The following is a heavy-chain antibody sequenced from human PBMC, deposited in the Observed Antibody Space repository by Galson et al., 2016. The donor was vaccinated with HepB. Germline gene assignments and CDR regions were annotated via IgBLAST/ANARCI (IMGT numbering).Heavy chain of an antibody. V-gene: IGHV5-51*03. CDR2: IFPDKSDS. D-gene: IGHD3/OR15-3a*01. CDR1: GFSFTSYW. CDR3: ARHAAQYDFWSGSWPLIDDYGMDV. J-gene: IGHJ6*02. Sequence: QSGAEVKKPGESLKISCKGSGFSFTSYWIAWVRQLPGKGLEWMAIIFPDKSDSRSNPSFQGPVTIPAAQSSSTAYLQWSSLKASDTAIYYCARHAAQYDFWSGSWPLIDDYGMDVWGQGTTVTVSS.